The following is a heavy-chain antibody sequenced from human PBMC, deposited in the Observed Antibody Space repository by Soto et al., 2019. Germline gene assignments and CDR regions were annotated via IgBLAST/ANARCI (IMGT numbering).Heavy chain of an antibody. CDR2: IIPIFGTA. J-gene: IGHJ5*02. CDR1: GGTFSTYA. Sequence: QVQLVQSGAEVKKPGSSVKVSCKASGGTFSTYAINWVRQAPGEGLEWVGGIIPIFGTANYAQKFQDRVTMNADESTSTTYMALSSLRSEDTAMYYCARVVDPEFFLTWFDPWGQGTLVTVSS. CDR3: ARVVDPEFFLTWFDP. V-gene: IGHV1-69*01. D-gene: IGHD5-18*01.